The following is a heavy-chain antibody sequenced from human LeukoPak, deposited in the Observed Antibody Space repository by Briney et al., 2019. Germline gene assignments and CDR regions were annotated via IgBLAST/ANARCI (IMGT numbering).Heavy chain of an antibody. CDR2: ISYDGSNA. V-gene: IGHV3-30-3*01. D-gene: IGHD2-2*01. J-gene: IGHJ4*02. CDR1: GFTFSSFA. Sequence: PGGSLRLSCAASGFTFSSFAMHWVRQAPGKGLEWVGVISYDGSNAFYADSVKGRFTISRDNSKNALYVQMSSLSAGDRAVYYCARAFTAYQLTRLDYWGQGTLVTVSS. CDR3: ARAFTAYQLTRLDY.